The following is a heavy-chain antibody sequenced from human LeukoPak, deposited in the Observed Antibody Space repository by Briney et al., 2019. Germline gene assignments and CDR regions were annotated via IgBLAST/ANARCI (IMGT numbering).Heavy chain of an antibody. J-gene: IGHJ4*02. CDR1: GYTFTGYY. Sequence: ASVKVSCKASGYTFTGYYMHWVRQAPGQGLEWMGWINPNSGGTNYAQKFQGRVTMTRNTSISTAYMELSRLRSDDTAVYYCASLTGRGLFLFDYWGQGTLVTVSS. V-gene: IGHV1-2*02. CDR2: INPNSGGT. CDR3: ASLTGRGLFLFDY. D-gene: IGHD7-27*01.